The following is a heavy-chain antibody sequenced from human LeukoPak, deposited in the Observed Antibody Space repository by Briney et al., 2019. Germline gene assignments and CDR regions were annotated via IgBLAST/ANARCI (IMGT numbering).Heavy chain of an antibody. V-gene: IGHV1-46*01. D-gene: IGHD2-2*01. CDR3: ARSVYCSSTSCFSAFDY. Sequence: ASVKVSCKASGGTFSSYAISWVRQAPGQGLEWMGMINPSGGGTGYTQKFQGRLTMTRDTSTSILYMELSSLRSEDTAVYSCARSVYCSSTSCFSAFDYWGQGTLVTVSS. CDR1: GGTFSSYA. CDR2: INPSGGGT. J-gene: IGHJ4*02.